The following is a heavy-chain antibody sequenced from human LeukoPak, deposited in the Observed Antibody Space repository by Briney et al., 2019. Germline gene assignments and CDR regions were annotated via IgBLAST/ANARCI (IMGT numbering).Heavy chain of an antibody. V-gene: IGHV5-51*01. CDR1: GYSFTNYW. D-gene: IGHD3-16*01. J-gene: IGHJ3*02. CDR2: IYPGDSDT. Sequence: GESLKISCKGSGYSFTNYWIGWVRQVPGKGLEWMGIIYPGDSDTRYSPSFQGQVTISVDKSVTTTYLQWSSLKASDTAMYYCARRKSSATYYVEAFDIWGQGTLVTVSS. CDR3: ARRKSSATYYVEAFDI.